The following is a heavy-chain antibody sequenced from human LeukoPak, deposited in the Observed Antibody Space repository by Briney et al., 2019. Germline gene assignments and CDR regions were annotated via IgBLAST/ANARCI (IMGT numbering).Heavy chain of an antibody. Sequence: PSETLSFTCAVYGGSFSGYYWSWIRQPPGKGLEWIGEINHSGSTNYNPSLKSRVTISVDTSKNQFSLKLSSVTAADTAVYYCARGLSSGLFDYWGQGTLVTVSS. CDR3: ARGLSSGLFDY. J-gene: IGHJ4*02. V-gene: IGHV4-34*01. CDR1: GGSFSGYY. CDR2: INHSGST. D-gene: IGHD3-22*01.